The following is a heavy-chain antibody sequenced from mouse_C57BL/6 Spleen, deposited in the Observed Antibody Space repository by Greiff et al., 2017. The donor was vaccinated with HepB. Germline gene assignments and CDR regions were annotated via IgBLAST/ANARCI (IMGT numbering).Heavy chain of an antibody. D-gene: IGHD1-1*01. CDR3: ARRNYGSSYDDY. CDR2: IDPSDSYT. CDR1: GYTFTSYW. J-gene: IGHJ2*01. V-gene: IGHV1-69*01. Sequence: QVQLQQPGAELVMPGASVKLSCKASGYTFTSYWMHWVKQRPGQGLEWIGEIDPSDSYTNYNQKFKGKSTLTVDKSSSTAYMQLSSLTSEDSAVYYCARRNYGSSYDDYWGQGTTLTVSS.